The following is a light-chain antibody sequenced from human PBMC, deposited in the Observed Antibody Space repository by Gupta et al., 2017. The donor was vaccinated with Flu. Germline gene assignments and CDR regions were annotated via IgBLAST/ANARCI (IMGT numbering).Light chain of an antibody. CDR2: AVT. V-gene: IGLV2-8*01. Sequence: QSALTQPPSASGSPGQSVSISCTGTSSDVGGFNYVSCYQQYPGKAPKLLIYAVTKRPSGVPYRFSGSRSGNTASLTVSGLQAEDEAHYYCGSYAGSNNLVFGGGTKLTVL. CDR1: SSDVGGFNY. J-gene: IGLJ2*01. CDR3: GSYAGSNNLV.